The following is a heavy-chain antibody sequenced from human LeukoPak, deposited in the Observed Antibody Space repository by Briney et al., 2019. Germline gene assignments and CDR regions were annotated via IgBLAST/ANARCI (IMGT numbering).Heavy chain of an antibody. CDR1: GFTFSNYN. J-gene: IGHJ4*02. V-gene: IGHV3-53*01. Sequence: GGSLRLSCAASGFTFSNYNMNWVRQAPGKGLEWVSYIYNDGRTFYADSVKGRFTISRDSSKNTLYLQMNSLRAEDTAVYYCARAFDHHFDYWGQGTLVTVSS. CDR3: ARAFDHHFDY. D-gene: IGHD3-16*01. CDR2: IYNDGRT.